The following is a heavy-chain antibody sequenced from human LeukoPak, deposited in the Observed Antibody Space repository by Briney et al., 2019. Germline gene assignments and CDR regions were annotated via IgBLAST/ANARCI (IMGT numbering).Heavy chain of an antibody. D-gene: IGHD3-16*01. CDR2: INPNSGST. CDR3: ARGSHRLYDYVWGTYESKDY. CDR1: GYTFTSYD. J-gene: IGHJ4*02. V-gene: IGHV1-2*02. Sequence: GASVKVSCKASGYTFTSYDINWVRQAPGQGLEWMGWINPNSGSTNYAQKFQGRVTMTRDTSISTAYMELRSLRSDDTAVYYCARGSHRLYDYVWGTYESKDYWGQGTLVTVSS.